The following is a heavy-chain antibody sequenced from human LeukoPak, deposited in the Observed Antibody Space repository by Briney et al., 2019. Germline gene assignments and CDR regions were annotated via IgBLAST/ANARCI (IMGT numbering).Heavy chain of an antibody. V-gene: IGHV3-23*01. CDR3: VSKGLQLFGELLD. CDR2: ITAIAGDT. D-gene: IGHD3-10*01. CDR1: GFTVSSYA. Sequence: PGGSLRVSCGTSGFTVSSYAMSWVRQAPGKGLEWVSLITAIAGDTYYADSVKGRFTISRDNSRNTLYLQMDSLRAEDSAIYYCVSKGLQLFGELLDWGQGTLATVSS. J-gene: IGHJ4*02.